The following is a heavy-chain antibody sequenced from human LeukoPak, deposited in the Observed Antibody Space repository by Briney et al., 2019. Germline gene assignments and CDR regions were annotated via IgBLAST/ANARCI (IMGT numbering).Heavy chain of an antibody. D-gene: IGHD3-9*01. CDR2: IYPRDSDT. J-gene: IGHJ6*03. CDR1: GYSFTSYW. Sequence: THWASLKISCKGSGYSFTSYWIGWVRQMPGKGLDWMGIIYPRDSDTRYSPSFQGQVTISADKSISTAYLQWSGLKASDTAMYYCARLDGAYYMDVWGKGTTVTVS. V-gene: IGHV5-51*01. CDR3: ARLDGAYYMDV.